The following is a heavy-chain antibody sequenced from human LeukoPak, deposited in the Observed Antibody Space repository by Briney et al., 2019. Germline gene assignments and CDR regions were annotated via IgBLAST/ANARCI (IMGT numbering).Heavy chain of an antibody. V-gene: IGHV3-20*04. CDR3: ARDYGSGSFYNGIDY. CDR1: GFTFEGYG. J-gene: IGHJ4*02. CDR2: INWNGGTT. Sequence: GGSLRLSCAASGFTFEGYGMSWVRQAPGKGLEWVSYINWNGGTTDYAGSVKGRFTISRDNAMSSLYLQMNSLRAEDTALYYCARDYGSGSFYNGIDYWGQGTLVSVSS. D-gene: IGHD3-10*01.